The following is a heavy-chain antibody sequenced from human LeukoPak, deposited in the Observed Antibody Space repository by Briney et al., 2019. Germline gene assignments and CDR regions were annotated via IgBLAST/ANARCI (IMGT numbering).Heavy chain of an antibody. V-gene: IGHV1-69*01. Sequence: SVKVSCKASGGTFSSYAISWVRQAPGQGLEWMGGIIPIFGTANYAQKFQGRVTITADESTSTAYMELSSLRSEDTAVYYCARLALRAIDFSNPDFDPWGQGTLVTVSS. CDR3: ARLALRAIDFSNPDFDP. D-gene: IGHD4-11*01. CDR2: IIPIFGTA. CDR1: GGTFSSYA. J-gene: IGHJ5*02.